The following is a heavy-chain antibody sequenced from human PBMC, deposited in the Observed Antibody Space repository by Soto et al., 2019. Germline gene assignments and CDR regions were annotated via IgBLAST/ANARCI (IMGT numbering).Heavy chain of an antibody. Sequence: GASVKVSCKASGYTFTGYYMHWVRQAPGQGLEWMRWINPNSGGTNYAQKFQGWVTMTRDTSISTAYMELSRLRSDDTAVYYCARGGRYSSSWYPTKYYYYYYMDVWGKGTTVTVS. J-gene: IGHJ6*03. D-gene: IGHD6-13*01. CDR3: ARGGRYSSSWYPTKYYYYYYMDV. CDR1: GYTFTGYY. V-gene: IGHV1-2*04. CDR2: INPNSGGT.